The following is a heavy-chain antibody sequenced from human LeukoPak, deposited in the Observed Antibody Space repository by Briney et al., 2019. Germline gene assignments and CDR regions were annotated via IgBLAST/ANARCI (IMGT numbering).Heavy chain of an antibody. CDR3: VRDGRGYCGSTSCRPFDS. J-gene: IGHJ4*02. D-gene: IGHD2-2*01. CDR2: ISGSGNSI. CDR1: GFTFSAYE. Sequence: GGSLRLSCAASGFTFSAYEMNWVRQAPGKGLEPVSYISGSGNSISYADSVRGRFSISRDNAKNSLFLQMNSLRVEDTAVYYCVRDGRGYCGSTSCRPFDSWGRGTQVTVSS. V-gene: IGHV3-48*03.